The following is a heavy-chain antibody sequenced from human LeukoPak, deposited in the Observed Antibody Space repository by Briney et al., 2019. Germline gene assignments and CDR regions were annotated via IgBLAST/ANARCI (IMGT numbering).Heavy chain of an antibody. CDR1: GYTFTDYY. CDR3: ARDAFRTVVSGWFDP. Sequence: ASVKVSCKASGYTFTDYYIHWVRQAPEQGPEWMGWINPKSGGTKYAQKFQGRVTMTRDTSIRTVYMEWSSLRFDDTAMYYCARDAFRTVVSGWFDPWGQGTLVTVSS. D-gene: IGHD4-23*01. V-gene: IGHV1-2*02. J-gene: IGHJ5*02. CDR2: INPKSGGT.